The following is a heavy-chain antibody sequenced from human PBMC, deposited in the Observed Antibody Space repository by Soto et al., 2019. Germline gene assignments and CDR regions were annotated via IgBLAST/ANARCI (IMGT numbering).Heavy chain of an antibody. J-gene: IGHJ4*02. V-gene: IGHV3-7*03. CDR2: IKYDGSEK. CDR3: VRDVGPITIFGEALSGYFDS. CDR1: GLAFNNYG. Sequence: GRSLRLSCAASGLAFNNYGMSWVRQAPGKGPGWVARIKYDGSEKYYVASVKGRFPVSRDNAKNSLSMDLNSLRAYDTAVYYCVRDVGPITIFGEALSGYFDSWGQGTLVTVSS. D-gene: IGHD3-3*01.